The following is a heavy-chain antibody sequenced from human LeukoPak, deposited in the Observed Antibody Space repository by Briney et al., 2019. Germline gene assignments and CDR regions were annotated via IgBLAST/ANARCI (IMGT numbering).Heavy chain of an antibody. J-gene: IGHJ4*02. CDR3: ARDDYDSSGYYYGGF. Sequence: ASVKVSCKASGYTFTSYYMHWVRQAPGQGLEWMGIINPSGGSTSYAQKFQGRVTMTRDTSTSTVYMELSSLRSKDTAVYYCARDDYDSSGYYYGGFWGQGTLVTVSS. V-gene: IGHV1-46*01. CDR1: GYTFTSYY. D-gene: IGHD3-22*01. CDR2: INPSGGST.